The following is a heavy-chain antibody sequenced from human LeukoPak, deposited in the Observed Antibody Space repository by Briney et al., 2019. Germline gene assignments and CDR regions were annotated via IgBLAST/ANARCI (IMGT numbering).Heavy chain of an antibody. V-gene: IGHV4-30-4*08. CDR3: ARAHSYYDFWSGQHDAFDI. Sequence: SETLSLTCTVSGGSISSGDYYWSWIRQPPGKGLEWIGYIYYSGSTYYNPSLKSRVTISVDTSKNQFSLKLSSVTAADTAVYYCARAHSYYDFWSGQHDAFDIWGQGTMVTVSS. CDR1: GGSISSGDYY. CDR2: IYYSGST. J-gene: IGHJ3*02. D-gene: IGHD3-3*01.